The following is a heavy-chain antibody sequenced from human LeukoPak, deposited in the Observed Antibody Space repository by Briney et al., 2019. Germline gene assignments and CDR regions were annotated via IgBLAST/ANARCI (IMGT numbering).Heavy chain of an antibody. Sequence: SETLSLTCNVSGYSISSAYYWAWIRQPAGKGLEWIGHFYSSGSANYNPSLKSRVTMSLDTSKNQFSLKLNSVTAADTAVYYCAKEGMIRGVIDYWGQGALVTVSS. CDR2: FYSSGSA. J-gene: IGHJ4*02. V-gene: IGHV4-4*07. D-gene: IGHD3-10*01. CDR1: GYSISSAYY. CDR3: AKEGMIRGVIDY.